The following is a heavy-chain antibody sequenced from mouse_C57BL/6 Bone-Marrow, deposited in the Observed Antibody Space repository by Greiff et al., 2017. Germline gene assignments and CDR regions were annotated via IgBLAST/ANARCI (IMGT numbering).Heavy chain of an antibody. Sequence: VQLQQSGPGLVQPSQSLSITCTVSGFSLTSYGVHWVRQSPGKGPEWLGVIWRGGSTDYNAAFMSRLSITKDNSKSQVFFKMNSLQADDTAIYYCAKNLGYDGYYGAMDYWGQGTSVTVSS. CDR1: GFSLTSYG. V-gene: IGHV2-5*01. D-gene: IGHD2-3*01. J-gene: IGHJ4*01. CDR2: IWRGGST. CDR3: AKNLGYDGYYGAMDY.